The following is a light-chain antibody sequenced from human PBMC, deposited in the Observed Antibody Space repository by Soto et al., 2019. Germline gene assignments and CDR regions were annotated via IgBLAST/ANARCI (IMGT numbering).Light chain of an antibody. J-gene: IGKJ4*01. Sequence: MVMTQSPASLSVSPGERVTVSCRFSQSISSNLAWYQQKPGQAPRLLMFRTSSRATGFPARFSGSVSGTEFTLTISSLQSEDVAVYFCQEYHGWPSLTFGGGTKV. CDR3: QEYHGWPSLT. CDR2: RTS. V-gene: IGKV3-15*01. CDR1: QSISSN.